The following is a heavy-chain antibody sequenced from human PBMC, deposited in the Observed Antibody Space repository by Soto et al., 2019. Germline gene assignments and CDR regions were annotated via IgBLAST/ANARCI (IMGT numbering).Heavy chain of an antibody. Sequence: EVQLVESGGGLVQPGGSLRLSCAASGFTSSNYWMHWVRQAPGKGLVWVSRLNSDGSTTSYADSVKGRFTISRDNAKNTLYLQMNSLRAEDTDVYYCARGRSGWYWYFDLWGRGTLVTDSS. CDR2: LNSDGSTT. J-gene: IGHJ2*01. D-gene: IGHD6-19*01. CDR1: GFTSSNYW. CDR3: ARGRSGWYWYFDL. V-gene: IGHV3-74*01.